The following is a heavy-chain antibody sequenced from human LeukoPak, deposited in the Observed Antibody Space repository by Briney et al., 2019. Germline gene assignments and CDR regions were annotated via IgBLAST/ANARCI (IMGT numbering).Heavy chain of an antibody. V-gene: IGHV4-34*01. Sequence: SETLSLTCAVYGGSFSGYYWSWIRQPPGKGLGWIGEINHSGSTNYNPSLKSRVTISVDTSKNQFSLKLSSVTAADTAVYYCARAIGVLRFLEWFPHDAFDIWGQGTMVTVSS. J-gene: IGHJ3*02. CDR3: ARAIGVLRFLEWFPHDAFDI. CDR1: GGSFSGYY. D-gene: IGHD3-3*01. CDR2: INHSGST.